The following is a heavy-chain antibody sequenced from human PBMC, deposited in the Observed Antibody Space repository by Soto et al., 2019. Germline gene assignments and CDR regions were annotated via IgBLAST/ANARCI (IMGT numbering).Heavy chain of an antibody. CDR2: INHSGST. CDR1: GGSFSGYY. Sequence: QVQLQQWGAGLLKPSETLSLTCAVYGGSFSGYYWSWIRQPPGKGLEWVGEINHSGSTNYIPSLRSRVTMSVDTSKNQFSLKLSSVIAADTAVYYCARNGSYYDFWSGYYFGGGMDVWGQGTTVTVSS. J-gene: IGHJ6*02. V-gene: IGHV4-34*01. D-gene: IGHD3-3*01. CDR3: ARNGSYYDFWSGYYFGGGMDV.